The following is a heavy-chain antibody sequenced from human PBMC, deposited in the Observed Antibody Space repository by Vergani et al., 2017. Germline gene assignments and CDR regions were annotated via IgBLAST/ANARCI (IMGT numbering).Heavy chain of an antibody. Sequence: EVQLLESGGDLVQPGGSLRLSCAASGFTFIMRAMSWVRQAPGKGLEWVSTLSASDRRTHYADSVKGRFTISRDNSKNSVYLQMNSLRAEDTAIYYCARKKYYDSKDYYQVEPFDYWGQGTLVTVSS. J-gene: IGHJ4*02. CDR3: ARKKYYDSKDYYQVEPFDY. V-gene: IGHV3-23*01. D-gene: IGHD3-22*01. CDR2: LSASDRRT. CDR1: GFTFIMRA.